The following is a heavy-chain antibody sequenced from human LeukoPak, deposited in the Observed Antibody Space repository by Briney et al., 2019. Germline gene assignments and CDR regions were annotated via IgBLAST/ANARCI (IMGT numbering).Heavy chain of an antibody. CDR2: IISSSSYI. J-gene: IGHJ4*02. Sequence: GGSLRPSCPASGFTFSSYRMNWVRPAPGKGREWVASIISSSSYIYYADSVKGRFTISRYNAKNSLYLQMNSLRDEDTAVYYYARAGPRVCRDGCHHAFDYWGQGTLVTVSS. CDR3: ARAGPRVCRDGCHHAFDY. V-gene: IGHV3-21*01. D-gene: IGHD5-24*01. CDR1: GFTFSSYR.